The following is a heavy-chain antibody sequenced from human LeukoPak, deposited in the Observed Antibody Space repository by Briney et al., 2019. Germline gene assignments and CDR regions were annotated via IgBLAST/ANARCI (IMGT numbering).Heavy chain of an antibody. D-gene: IGHD3-3*01. CDR1: GFTFSGSA. J-gene: IGHJ3*02. CDR3: TRQITIFGVVGAFDI. V-gene: IGHV3-73*01. CDR2: IRSKANSYAT. Sequence: GGSLRLSCAASGFTFSGSAMHWVRQASGKGLEWVGRIRSKANSYATAYAASVKGRFTISRDDSKNAAYLQMNSLKTEDTAVYYCTRQITIFGVVGAFDIWGQGTMVTVSS.